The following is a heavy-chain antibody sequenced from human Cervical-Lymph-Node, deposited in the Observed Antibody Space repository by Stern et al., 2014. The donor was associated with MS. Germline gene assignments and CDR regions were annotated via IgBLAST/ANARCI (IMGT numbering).Heavy chain of an antibody. CDR3: ARGKNCGGDCFGPEYWFDP. CDR2: IYSTGSS. V-gene: IGHV4-61*02. J-gene: IGHJ5*02. CDR1: GDSITSGGYY. D-gene: IGHD2-21*02. Sequence: QLQLQESGPGLVKPSETLSLTCTVSGDSITSGGYYWSWIRQPAGRGLERIGRIYSTGSSNYNPSLRSRVTISIDRSRNQFSLQLRSVTAADTAVYYCARGKNCGGDCFGPEYWFDPWGQGILVTVSS.